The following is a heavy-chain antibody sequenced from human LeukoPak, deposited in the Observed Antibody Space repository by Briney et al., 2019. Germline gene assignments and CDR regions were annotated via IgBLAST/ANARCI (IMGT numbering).Heavy chain of an antibody. D-gene: IGHD3-10*01. J-gene: IGHJ6*02. CDR1: GDSFSGYY. Sequence: SETLTLTCAVYGDSFSGYYWSWIRQPPGKGLEWVGYIYYSGSTHYNPSLNSRVSISLDTSKNQFSLKLSSVTAADTAVYYCARTSRHFYGSGSNLTPWPADMDVWGQGTTVTVSS. CDR3: ARTSRHFYGSGSNLTPWPADMDV. V-gene: IGHV4-59*01. CDR2: IYYSGST.